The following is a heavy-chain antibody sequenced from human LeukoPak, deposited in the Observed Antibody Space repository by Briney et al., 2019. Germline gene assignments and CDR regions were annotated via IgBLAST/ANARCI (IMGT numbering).Heavy chain of an antibody. J-gene: IGHJ3*02. Sequence: KPSETLSLTCTVSGYSISSGYYWGWIRQPPGKGLEWIGSIHHSGSTYYNPSLKSRVTISVDTSKNQFSLKLSSVTAADTAVYYCARSDGYGLIGIWGQGTMVTVSS. CDR3: ARSDGYGLIGI. CDR1: GYSISSGYY. D-gene: IGHD3-10*01. CDR2: IHHSGST. V-gene: IGHV4-38-2*02.